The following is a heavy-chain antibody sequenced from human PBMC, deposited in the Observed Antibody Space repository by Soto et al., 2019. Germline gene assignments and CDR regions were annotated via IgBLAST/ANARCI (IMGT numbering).Heavy chain of an antibody. CDR3: AREGDSGYDYMAYDAFDI. CDR2: IKQDGSEK. J-gene: IGHJ3*02. CDR1: GFTFSSYW. V-gene: IGHV3-7*05. Sequence: GGSLRLSCAASGFTFSSYWMSWVRQAPGKGLEWVANIKQDGSEKYYVDSVKGRFTISRDNAKNSLYLQMNSLRAEDTAVYYCAREGDSGYDYMAYDAFDIWGQGTMVTVSS. D-gene: IGHD5-12*01.